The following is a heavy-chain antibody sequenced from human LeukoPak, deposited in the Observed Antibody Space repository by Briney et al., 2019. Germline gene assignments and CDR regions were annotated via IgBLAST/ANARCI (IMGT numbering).Heavy chain of an antibody. Sequence: GGSLRLSCAASGFTVSSNYMSWVRQAPGKGLEWVSVIYSGGIYNDGTTNYGDSVKGRLTISRDNSKNTLYLQMNSLRAEDTAVYYCARRELLGYSYGLRTFNIWGQGTTVTVSS. CDR2: IYSGGIYNDGTT. J-gene: IGHJ3*02. V-gene: IGHV3-66*04. CDR1: GFTVSSNY. D-gene: IGHD5-18*01. CDR3: ARRELLGYSYGLRTFNI.